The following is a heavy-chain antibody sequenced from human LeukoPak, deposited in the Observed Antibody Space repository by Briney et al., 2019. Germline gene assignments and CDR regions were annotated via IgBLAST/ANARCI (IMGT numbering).Heavy chain of an antibody. CDR1: GYTFTSYG. J-gene: IGHJ4*02. V-gene: IGHV1-18*01. CDR2: ISAYNGNT. CDR3: AREGFRGSPHRHFDY. D-gene: IGHD3-16*01. Sequence: ASVKVSYKASGYTFTSYGISWVRQAPGQGLEWMGWISAYNGNTNYAQKLQGRVTMTTDTSTSTAYMELRSLRSDDTAVYYCAREGFRGSPHRHFDYWGQGTLVTVSS.